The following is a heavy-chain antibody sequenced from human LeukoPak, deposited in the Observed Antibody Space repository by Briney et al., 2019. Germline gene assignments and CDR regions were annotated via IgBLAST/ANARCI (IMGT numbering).Heavy chain of an antibody. J-gene: IGHJ4*02. V-gene: IGHV4-4*07. CDR2: IYTSGTT. D-gene: IGHD3-10*01. CDR1: GASISSYY. CDR3: ATVGSGSYLNFDY. Sequence: SETLSLTCTVSGASISSYYWSWIRQSAGKGLEWIGLIYTSGTTNYNPSLKSRVTMSVDTSTNQFSLRLSSVTAADTAVYCCATVGSGSYLNFDYWGQGTLATVSS.